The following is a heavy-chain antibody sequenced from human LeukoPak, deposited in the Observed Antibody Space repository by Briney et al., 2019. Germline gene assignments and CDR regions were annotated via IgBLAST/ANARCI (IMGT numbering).Heavy chain of an antibody. D-gene: IGHD1-1*01. CDR3: FTSAGTEPYFDY. CDR1: GYGFTTYW. Sequence: GESLKISCKGSGYGFTTYWIAWVRQMPGKGLEWMGRIDPSDSYTNYSPSFQGHVTISADKSISTAYVQWSSLKASDTAMYYCFTSAGTEPYFDYWGQGTLVTVSS. J-gene: IGHJ4*02. V-gene: IGHV5-10-1*01. CDR2: IDPSDSYT.